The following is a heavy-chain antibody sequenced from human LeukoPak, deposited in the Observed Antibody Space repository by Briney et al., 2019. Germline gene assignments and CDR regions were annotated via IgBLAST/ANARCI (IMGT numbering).Heavy chain of an antibody. J-gene: IGHJ4*02. Sequence: ASVKLSCKASGYTFTSYDISWVRQAPGQGLEWMGWISTYNSNTNQAEKLQGRITMTTDTSTSTAYMELRSLRSDDAAVYYCARGAAGSYDYWGQGTLVTVSS. CDR1: GYTFTSYD. D-gene: IGHD6-13*01. CDR3: ARGAAGSYDY. V-gene: IGHV1-18*01. CDR2: ISTYNSNT.